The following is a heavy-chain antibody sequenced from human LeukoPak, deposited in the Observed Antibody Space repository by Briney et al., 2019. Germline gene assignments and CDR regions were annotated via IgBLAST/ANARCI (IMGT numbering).Heavy chain of an antibody. CDR3: AREWIAAADLDY. CDR2: INSDGSST. CDR1: GFTFRSYW. D-gene: IGHD6-13*01. V-gene: IGHV3-74*01. J-gene: IGHJ4*02. Sequence: GGSLRLSCAASGFTFRSYWMQWVRQAPGKGLVWVSRINSDGSSTSYADSVKGRFTISRDNAKNSLYLQMNSLRAEDTAVYYCAREWIAAADLDYWGQGTLVTVSS.